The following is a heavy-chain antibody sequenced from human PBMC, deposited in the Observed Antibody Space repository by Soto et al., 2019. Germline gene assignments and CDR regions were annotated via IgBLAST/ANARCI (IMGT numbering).Heavy chain of an antibody. CDR2: ISSSGSYI. CDR1: GFTFSSYS. Sequence: GGSLRLSCAASGFTFSSYSLNWVRQAPGKGLEWVSSISSSGSYIYYADSVKGRFTISRDNAKNSLYLQMNSLRAEDTAVYYCARGADIVVVRPWWWFSPWAQGTLVTVSS. CDR3: ARGADIVVVRPWWWFSP. V-gene: IGHV3-21*01. J-gene: IGHJ5*02. D-gene: IGHD2-15*01.